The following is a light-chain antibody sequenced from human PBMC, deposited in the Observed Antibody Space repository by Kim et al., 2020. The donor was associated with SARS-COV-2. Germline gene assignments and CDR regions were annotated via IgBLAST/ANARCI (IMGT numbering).Light chain of an antibody. J-gene: IGKJ1*01. CDR3: QQSYNTPLT. CDR2: AAS. V-gene: IGKV1-39*01. CDR1: QTINTY. Sequence: ASVGDRVTITCRTSQTINTYLNWYQQKPGKAPKLLIYAASNLQSGVPSRFSGSGSGTDFTLTISSLQPEDFATYYCQQSYNTPLTFGQGTKVDIK.